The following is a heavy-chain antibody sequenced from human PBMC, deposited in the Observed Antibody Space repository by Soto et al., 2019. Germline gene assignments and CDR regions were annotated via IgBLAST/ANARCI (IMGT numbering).Heavy chain of an antibody. Sequence: QVQLQESGPGLVKPSGTLSLTCAVSGDSISNSNWWNWVRQPPGKGLEWIGEIEHSGSTNYNPSLKSRVTISVDKSKDQFSLKLTSVTAADTAVYYCARDGYSRSFDPWGQGTLVTVSS. D-gene: IGHD5-12*01. CDR3: ARDGYSRSFDP. CDR1: GDSISNSNW. J-gene: IGHJ5*02. CDR2: IEHSGST. V-gene: IGHV4-4*02.